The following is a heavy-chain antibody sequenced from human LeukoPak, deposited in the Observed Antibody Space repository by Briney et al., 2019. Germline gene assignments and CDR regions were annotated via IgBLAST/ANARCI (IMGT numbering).Heavy chain of an antibody. V-gene: IGHV4-34*01. CDR2: INHSGST. CDR3: ASIRPSIVGASPFDY. CDR1: GGSFSGYY. Sequence: SETLSLTCAVYGGSFSGYYWSWIRQPPGKGLEWIGEINHSGSTNYNPSLKSRVTISVDTSKNQFSLKLSSVTAADTAVYYCASIRPSIVGASPFDYWGQGTLVTVSS. J-gene: IGHJ4*02. D-gene: IGHD1-26*01.